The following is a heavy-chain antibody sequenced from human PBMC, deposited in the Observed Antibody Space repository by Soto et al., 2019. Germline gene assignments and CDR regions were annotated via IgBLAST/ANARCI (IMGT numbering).Heavy chain of an antibody. Sequence: PSETLSLTCTVSGDSISSAGYSWGWIRQPPGKGLEYIGTISYTGNTYYNSSLMSRVTISLDTSKNQFSLKLTSVTAADTAVYYCARHPSDFWFDPWGQGTLVTVSS. D-gene: IGHD2-21*02. V-gene: IGHV4-39*01. CDR3: ARHPSDFWFDP. J-gene: IGHJ5*02. CDR2: ISYTGNT. CDR1: GDSISSAGYS.